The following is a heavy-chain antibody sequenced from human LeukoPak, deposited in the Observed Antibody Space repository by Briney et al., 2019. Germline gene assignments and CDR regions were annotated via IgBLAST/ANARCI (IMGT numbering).Heavy chain of an antibody. CDR3: AKDDGSRSYSVY. CDR2: IYHSGST. J-gene: IGHJ4*02. CDR1: GGSISSYY. V-gene: IGHV4-59*01. Sequence: PSETLSLTCTVSGGSISSYYWSWIRQPPGKGLEWTGYIYHSGSTNYNPSLKSRVTISVDTSKNQFSLKLSSVTAADTAVYYCAKDDGSRSYSVYWGQGTLVTVSS. D-gene: IGHD1-26*01.